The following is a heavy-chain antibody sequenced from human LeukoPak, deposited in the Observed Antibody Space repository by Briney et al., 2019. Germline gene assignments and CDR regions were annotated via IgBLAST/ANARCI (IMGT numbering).Heavy chain of an antibody. J-gene: IGHJ4*02. CDR1: GFTFSSYA. D-gene: IGHD5-18*01. Sequence: GGSLRLSCAASGFTFSSYAVSWVRQAPGKGLEWVSTISATGGSIYYADSVRGRLTISRDNSKNTLYLQMNSLRAEDTAVYYCAKDRGYSYGISEYWGQGTLLTVSS. V-gene: IGHV3-23*01. CDR3: AKDRGYSYGISEY. CDR2: ISATGGSI.